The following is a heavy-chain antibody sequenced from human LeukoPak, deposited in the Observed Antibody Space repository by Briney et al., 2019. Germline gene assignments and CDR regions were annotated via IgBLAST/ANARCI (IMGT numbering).Heavy chain of an antibody. CDR1: GGSISSGDYY. CDR3: ARAPVGYCSGGTCKRYFDY. CDR2: INFSGST. Sequence: SQTLSLTCTVSGGSISSGDYYWSWIRQPPGKGLEYIGYINFSGSTSYNPSLKGRLTISVVKSKNQFSLKLSSVTAADTAVYYCARAPVGYCSGGTCKRYFDYWGQGTLVTVSS. D-gene: IGHD2-15*01. J-gene: IGHJ4*02. V-gene: IGHV4-30-4*01.